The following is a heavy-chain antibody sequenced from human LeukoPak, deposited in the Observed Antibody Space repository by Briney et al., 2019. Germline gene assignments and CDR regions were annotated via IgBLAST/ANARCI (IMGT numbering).Heavy chain of an antibody. V-gene: IGHV4-30-4*01. Sequence: KPSQTLSLTCTVSGGSISSGGYYWSWIRQPPGKGLEWIGYIYYSGSTYYNPSLKSRVTISVDTSKNQFSLKLSSVTAADTAVYYCARGGGNWNYPPGYWGQGTLVTVSS. CDR2: IYYSGST. CDR1: GGSISSGGYY. CDR3: ARGGGNWNYPPGY. J-gene: IGHJ4*02. D-gene: IGHD1-7*01.